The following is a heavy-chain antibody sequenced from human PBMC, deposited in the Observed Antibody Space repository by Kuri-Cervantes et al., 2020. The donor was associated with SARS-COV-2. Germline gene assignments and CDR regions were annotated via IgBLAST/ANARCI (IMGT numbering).Heavy chain of an antibody. V-gene: IGHV3-30*02. D-gene: IGHD3-10*01. CDR1: GFTFSSYG. Sequence: GESLKISCAASGFTFSSYGMHWVRQAPGKGLEWVAFIRYDGSNKYYADSVKGRFTISRDNSKNTLYLQMNSLRAEDTAVYYCASGYGSGSYYSIPFDYWGQGTLVTVSS. CDR2: IRYDGSNK. J-gene: IGHJ4*02. CDR3: ASGYGSGSYYSIPFDY.